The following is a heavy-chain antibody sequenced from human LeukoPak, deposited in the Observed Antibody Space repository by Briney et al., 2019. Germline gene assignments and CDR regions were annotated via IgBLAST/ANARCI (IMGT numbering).Heavy chain of an antibody. Sequence: SETLSLTRTVSGGSISSGGYYWSWIRQHPGKGLEWIGYIYYSGSTYYNPSLKSRVTISVDTSKNQFSLKLSSVTAADTAVYYCARHWATVEHFSPLYWYFDLWGRGTLVTVSS. J-gene: IGHJ2*01. D-gene: IGHD4-23*01. CDR2: IYYSGST. CDR3: ARHWATVEHFSPLYWYFDL. V-gene: IGHV4-31*03. CDR1: GGSISSGGYY.